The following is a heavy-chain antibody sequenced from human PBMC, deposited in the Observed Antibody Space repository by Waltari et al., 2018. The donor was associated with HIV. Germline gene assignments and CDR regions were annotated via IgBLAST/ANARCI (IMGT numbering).Heavy chain of an antibody. D-gene: IGHD6-19*01. CDR3: ARDRIAVTGSYYYGMDV. Sequence: QVQLVQSGAEVKKPGASVKVSCKASGYTFTGYYMQWVRQAPGQGLEWMGWINPKSDGTNYAQKFQGRVTMTRDTSTSTAYMELSRQRSDDTALYYCARDRIAVTGSYYYGMDVWGQGTTVTVSS. CDR1: GYTFTGYY. J-gene: IGHJ6*02. V-gene: IGHV1-2*02. CDR2: INPKSDGT.